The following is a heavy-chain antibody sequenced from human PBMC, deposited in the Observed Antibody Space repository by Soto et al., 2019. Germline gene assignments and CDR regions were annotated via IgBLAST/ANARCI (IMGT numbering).Heavy chain of an antibody. Sequence: SETLSLTCTVSGASISGFYWSWIRKSAGKGLEWIGRIYATGTTDYNPSLKSRVMMSVDTSKKQFSLKLRSVTAADTAVYYCVRGRGEFDAWGQGTPVTVSS. V-gene: IGHV4-4*07. CDR3: VRGRGEFDA. CDR1: GASISGFY. D-gene: IGHD2-21*01. J-gene: IGHJ5*02. CDR2: IYATGTT.